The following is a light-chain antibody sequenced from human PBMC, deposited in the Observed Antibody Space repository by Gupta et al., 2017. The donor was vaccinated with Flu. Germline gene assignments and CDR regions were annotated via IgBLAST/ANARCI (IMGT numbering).Light chain of an antibody. J-gene: IGKJ2*01. CDR3: QQSQNPPYT. CDR2: AAS. V-gene: IGKV1-39*01. Sequence: SFCQSASVRGRVTITCRESPSMSAQLNWYQQKPGRAPTLLIYAASTLQSGVPSRFTGSGSGTDFTLTINSLQPEDFATYYCQQSQNPPYTFGQGTKVEIK. CDR1: PSMSAQ.